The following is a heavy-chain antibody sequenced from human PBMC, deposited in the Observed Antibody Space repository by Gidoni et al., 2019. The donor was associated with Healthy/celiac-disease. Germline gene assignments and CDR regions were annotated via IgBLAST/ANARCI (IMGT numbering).Heavy chain of an antibody. CDR1: GFSLSNARMG. CDR2: IFSNDEK. Sequence: QVTLKESGPVLVKPTATLTLTCTSSGFSLSNARMGVSWIRQPPGKALEWLAHIFSNDEKSYSTSLKSRLTISKDTSKSQVVLTMTNMDPVDTATYYCARILKVVNYDSSGLDYYFDYWGQGTLVTVSS. D-gene: IGHD3-22*01. J-gene: IGHJ4*02. CDR3: ARILKVVNYDSSGLDYYFDY. V-gene: IGHV2-26*01.